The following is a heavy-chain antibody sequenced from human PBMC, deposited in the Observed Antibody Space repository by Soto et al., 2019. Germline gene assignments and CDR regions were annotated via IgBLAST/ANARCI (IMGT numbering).Heavy chain of an antibody. CDR1: GFSLNSRGLG. J-gene: IGHJ4*02. V-gene: IGHV2-5*01. CDR2: IYWNDDK. Sequence: SGPTLVNPTQTLTLTCTFSGFSLNSRGLGVAWIRQPPGKALEWLALIYWNDDKRYSPSLKSRLTITKDTSKNQVVLTLTNVDPMDTATYCCAHRPPSGRDYWGQGTMVTVSS. CDR3: AHRPPSGRDY.